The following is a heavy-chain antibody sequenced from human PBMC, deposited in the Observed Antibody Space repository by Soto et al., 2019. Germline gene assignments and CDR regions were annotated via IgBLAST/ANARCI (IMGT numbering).Heavy chain of an antibody. CDR1: GFTFSSYA. J-gene: IGHJ4*02. Sequence: GGSLRLSCAASGFTFSSYAMSWVRQAPGKGLEWVSAISGSGGSTYYADSVKGRFTISRDNSKNTLYLQMNSLRAEDTAVYYCATTLMITFRGVISKDYWGQGTLVTVSS. CDR3: ATTLMITFRGVISKDY. D-gene: IGHD3-16*02. V-gene: IGHV3-23*01. CDR2: ISGSGGST.